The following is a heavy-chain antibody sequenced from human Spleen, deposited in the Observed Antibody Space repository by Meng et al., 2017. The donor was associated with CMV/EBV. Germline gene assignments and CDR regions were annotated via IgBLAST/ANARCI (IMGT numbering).Heavy chain of an antibody. CDR2: IAAYSGNT. CDR3: ARRNIAEVSDY. J-gene: IGHJ4*02. V-gene: IGHV1-18*01. Sequence: SCKASGFTFTNYAISWVRLAPGQGLEWMGWIAAYSGNTNYAQKFQDRVTMTTDTSTSTVYRELRSLRSDDTAVYYCARRNIAEVSDYWGQGTLVTVSS. D-gene: IGHD2/OR15-2a*01. CDR1: GFTFTNYA.